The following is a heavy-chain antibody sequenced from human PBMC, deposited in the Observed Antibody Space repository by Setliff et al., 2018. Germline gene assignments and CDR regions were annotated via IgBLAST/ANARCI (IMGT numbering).Heavy chain of an antibody. D-gene: IGHD6-6*01. Sequence: SETLSLTCTAYGGTFSDYYWTWIRQPPGKGLGWIGEINHSGTTNYNPSLKSRVTISVDTSKNQFSLTMSSVTAADAAVYYCARGRNVAARLLDTWGQGSGVTVSS. CDR2: INHSGTT. V-gene: IGHV4-34*01. CDR3: ARGRNVAARLLDT. J-gene: IGHJ5*02. CDR1: GGTFSDYY.